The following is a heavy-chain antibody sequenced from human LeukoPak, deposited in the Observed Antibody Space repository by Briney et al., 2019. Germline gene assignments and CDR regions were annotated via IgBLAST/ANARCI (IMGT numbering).Heavy chain of an antibody. CDR1: GFTFSSYA. J-gene: IGHJ4*02. V-gene: IGHV3-30-3*01. CDR2: ISYDGSNY. Sequence: GGSLRLSCAASGFTFSSYAMHWVRQAPGKGLEWVAVISYDGSNYYYADSVKGRFTISRDNSKNTLYLQMTSLRTEDTAVYHCARDRGTYYFDYWGQGTLVTVSS. CDR3: ARDRGTYYFDY.